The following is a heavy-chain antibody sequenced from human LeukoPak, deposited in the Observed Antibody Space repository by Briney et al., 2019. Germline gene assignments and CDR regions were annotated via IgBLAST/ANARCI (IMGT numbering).Heavy chain of an antibody. Sequence: PSETLSLTCTVSGGSISSGSYYWSWTRQPAGKGLEWIGRIYTSGSTNYNPSLKSRVTISVDTSKNQFSLKLSSVTAADTAVYYCARGDYYDSSGYHDYWGQGTLVTVSS. V-gene: IGHV4-61*02. CDR2: IYTSGST. D-gene: IGHD3-22*01. J-gene: IGHJ4*02. CDR1: GGSISSGSYY. CDR3: ARGDYYDSSGYHDY.